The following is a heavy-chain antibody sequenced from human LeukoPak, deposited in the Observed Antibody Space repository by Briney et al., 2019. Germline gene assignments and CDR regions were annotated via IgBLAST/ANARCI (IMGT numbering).Heavy chain of an antibody. Sequence: GGSLRLSCAASRFTFSSYEMNWVRQAPGKGLEWVSYISSSGSTIYYADSVKGRFTISRDNAKNSLYLQMNSLRAEDTAVYYCARDDSLGVDYWGQGTLVTVSS. CDR2: ISSSGSTI. D-gene: IGHD7-27*01. J-gene: IGHJ4*02. CDR1: RFTFSSYE. CDR3: ARDDSLGVDY. V-gene: IGHV3-48*03.